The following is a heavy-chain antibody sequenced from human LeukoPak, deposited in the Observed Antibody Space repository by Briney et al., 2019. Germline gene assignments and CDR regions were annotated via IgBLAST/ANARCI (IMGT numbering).Heavy chain of an antibody. CDR3: ARDEEYSSGWCLGY. CDR1: GYTFTGYY. J-gene: IGHJ4*02. CDR2: INPNSGGT. Sequence: ASVKVSCKASGYTFTGYYMHWVRQAPGQGLEWMGWINPNSGGTNYAQKFQGRVTMTRDMSTSTVYMELSSLRSEDTAVYYCARDEEYSSGWCLGYWGQGTLVTVSS. D-gene: IGHD6-19*01. V-gene: IGHV1-2*02.